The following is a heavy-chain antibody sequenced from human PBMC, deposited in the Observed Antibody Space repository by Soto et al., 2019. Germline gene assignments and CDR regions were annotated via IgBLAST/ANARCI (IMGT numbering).Heavy chain of an antibody. CDR1: GYTFTGYY. CDR3: ARVKGSNNSFFGVVEPGSYYRYYMDV. J-gene: IGHJ6*03. D-gene: IGHD3-3*01. V-gene: IGHV1-2*04. CDR2: INPNSGGT. Sequence: ASVKVSCKASGYTFTGYYMHWVRQAPGQGLEWMGWINPNSGGTNYAQKFQGWVTMTRDTSTSTAYMELRSLRSDDTAVYYCARVKGSNNSFFGVVEPGSYYRYYMDVWGKGTTVTVSS.